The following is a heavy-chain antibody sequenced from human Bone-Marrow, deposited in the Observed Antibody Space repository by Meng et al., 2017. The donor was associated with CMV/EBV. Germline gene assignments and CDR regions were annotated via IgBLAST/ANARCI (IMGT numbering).Heavy chain of an antibody. CDR3: ARGGLVGSGLDY. D-gene: IGHD2-8*02. Sequence: GESLKISCAASGFTFSSYAMHWVRQAPGKGLEWVAVISYDGSNKYYADSVKGRFTISRDNSKNTLYLQMNSLRAEDTAVYYCARGGLVGSGLDYWGHGTRVTVSS. CDR2: ISYDGSNK. V-gene: IGHV3-30*04. J-gene: IGHJ4*01. CDR1: GFTFSSYA.